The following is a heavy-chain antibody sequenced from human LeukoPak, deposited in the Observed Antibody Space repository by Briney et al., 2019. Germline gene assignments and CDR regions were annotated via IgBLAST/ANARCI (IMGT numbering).Heavy chain of an antibody. V-gene: IGHV4-59*01. Sequence: SETLSLTCSVSAGSISDFHWGWIRQTPGKGLEWIGHVHSSRSTNYNPSLKSRLTMSVDTSKNQFFLKLNSVTAADAAVYYCARDLTTVTKGLDVWGQGTTIIVSS. CDR3: ARDLTTVTKGLDV. D-gene: IGHD4-17*01. CDR1: AGSISDFH. J-gene: IGHJ6*02. CDR2: VHSSRST.